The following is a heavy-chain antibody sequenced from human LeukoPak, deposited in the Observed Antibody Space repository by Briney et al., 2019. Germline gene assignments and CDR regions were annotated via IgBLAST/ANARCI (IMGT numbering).Heavy chain of an antibody. CDR2: ISTYNNNT. CDR3: ARDQDTAMVTVAFDI. J-gene: IGHJ3*02. CDR1: GYTFTSYG. V-gene: IGHV1-18*01. D-gene: IGHD5-18*01. Sequence: ASVKVSCKASGYTFTSYGISWVRQAPGQGLEWLGWISTYNNNTHYAQKFQVRVTMTTDTSTSTAYMELRRLRSDDTAVYYCARDQDTAMVTVAFDIWGQGTMVTVSS.